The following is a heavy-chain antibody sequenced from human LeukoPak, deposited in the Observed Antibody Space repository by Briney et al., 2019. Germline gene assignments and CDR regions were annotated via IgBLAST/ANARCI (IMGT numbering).Heavy chain of an antibody. V-gene: IGHV3-48*02. J-gene: IGHJ4*02. CDR3: AGDFLTGLYYFDY. Sequence: GGSLRLSCAASGXTFSSYSMNWVRQAPGKGLEWVSYISSSGSTKYYADSVEGRFTISRDNAKNSLDLQMSSLRDEDTAVYYCAGDFLTGLYYFDYWGQGTPVTVSS. D-gene: IGHD3-9*01. CDR2: ISSSGSTK. CDR1: GXTFSSYS.